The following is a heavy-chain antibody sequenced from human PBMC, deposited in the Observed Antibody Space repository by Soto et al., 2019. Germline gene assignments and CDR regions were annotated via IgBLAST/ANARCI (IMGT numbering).Heavy chain of an antibody. J-gene: IGHJ6*03. D-gene: IGHD1-20*01. Sequence: EVQLLESGGGLVQPGGSLRLSCAASGFSFDRYAMNWVRQAPGKGLEWVSTISGSDGSTYYADSVKGRFTTSRDNSKNTLFLQLNSLRAEDTAVYYCANDRRYNWNDDSHRFYYYMDVWGKGTRISVSS. CDR3: ANDRRYNWNDDSHRFYYYMDV. CDR1: GFSFDRYA. CDR2: ISGSDGST. V-gene: IGHV3-23*01.